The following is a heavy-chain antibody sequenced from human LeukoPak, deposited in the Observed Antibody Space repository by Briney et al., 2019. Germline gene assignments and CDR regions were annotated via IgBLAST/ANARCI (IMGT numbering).Heavy chain of an antibody. V-gene: IGHV3-48*03. CDR3: AREGPYGSGSYDSFDY. CDR1: GFTFSSYE. J-gene: IGHJ4*02. D-gene: IGHD3-10*01. Sequence: GGSLRLSCAASGFTFSSYEMNWVRQAPGKGLEWVSYISSSGSTIYYADSVKGRFTISRDNAKNSLYLQMNSLRAEDTAVYYCAREGPYGSGSYDSFDYWGQGTLVTVSS. CDR2: ISSSGSTI.